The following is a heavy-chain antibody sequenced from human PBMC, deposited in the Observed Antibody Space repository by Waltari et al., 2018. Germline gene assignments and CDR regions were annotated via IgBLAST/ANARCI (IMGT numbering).Heavy chain of an antibody. J-gene: IGHJ4*02. Sequence: EVQLVESGGGLVQPGGSLRLSCVASGFTFSSYEMNWVRQAPGKGLEWVSYVSSSGSKVHHADSVKARFTIFRDNAKNSLFLQMNSLGAEDTAVYYCARDPGTSAGFDYFDYWGQGTLVTVSS. V-gene: IGHV3-48*03. CDR1: GFTFSSYE. CDR3: ARDPGTSAGFDYFDY. D-gene: IGHD6-13*01. CDR2: VSSSGSKV.